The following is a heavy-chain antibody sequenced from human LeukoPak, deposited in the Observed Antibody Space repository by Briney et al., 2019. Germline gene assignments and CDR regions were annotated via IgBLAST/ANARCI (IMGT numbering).Heavy chain of an antibody. V-gene: IGHV1-24*01. Sequence: ASVKVSCKVSGYTLTELAIHWVRQAPGKGLEWMGGFDPKDVDTIYAQKFQGRVTMTEDTYTDTAYMELSSLRSEDTAVYYCATYSGYAAYWGQGTLVSVSS. J-gene: IGHJ4*02. CDR1: GYTLTELA. CDR3: ATYSGYAAY. D-gene: IGHD5-12*01. CDR2: FDPKDVDT.